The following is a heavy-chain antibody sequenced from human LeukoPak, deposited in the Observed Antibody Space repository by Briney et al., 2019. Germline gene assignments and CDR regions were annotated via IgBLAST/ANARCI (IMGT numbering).Heavy chain of an antibody. CDR3: AKDLIVGATRPYYFDS. D-gene: IGHD1-26*01. CDR2: ISGSDHNT. Sequence: PGGSLRLSCTASGFTFSTYAMSWVRQAPGKGLEWVSSISGSDHNTYHADSVKGRFTISRDNSKNTLYLQVNSLRAEDTAVYYCAKDLIVGATRPYYFDSWGQGTLVTVSS. CDR1: GFTFSTYA. V-gene: IGHV3-23*01. J-gene: IGHJ4*02.